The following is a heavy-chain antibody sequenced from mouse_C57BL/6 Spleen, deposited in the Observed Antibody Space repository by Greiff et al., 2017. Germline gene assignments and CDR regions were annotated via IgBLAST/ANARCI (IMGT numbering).Heavy chain of an antibody. D-gene: IGHD2-4*01. J-gene: IGHJ1*03. Sequence: EVKLQESGPGLVKPSQSLSLTCSVTGYSITSGYYWNWIRQFPGNKLEWMGYISYDGSNNYNPSLKNRITITRDTSKNQFFLKLNSVTTEDTATYYGARKGDYDGGYFDVWGTGTTVTVSS. CDR3: ARKGDYDGGYFDV. CDR1: GYSITSGYY. CDR2: ISYDGSN. V-gene: IGHV3-6*01.